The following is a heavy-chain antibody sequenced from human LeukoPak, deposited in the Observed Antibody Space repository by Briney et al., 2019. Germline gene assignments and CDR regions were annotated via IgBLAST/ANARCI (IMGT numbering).Heavy chain of an antibody. J-gene: IGHJ4*02. Sequence: GGSLRLSCAASGSTFDDYAMHWVRQAPGKGLEWVSGISWNSGSIGYADSVKGRFTTSRDNAKNSLYLQMSSLRAEDTALYYCAKVISGNYYDSSGYYSDWGQGTLVTVSS. CDR2: ISWNSGSI. D-gene: IGHD3-22*01. V-gene: IGHV3-9*01. CDR3: AKVISGNYYDSSGYYSD. CDR1: GSTFDDYA.